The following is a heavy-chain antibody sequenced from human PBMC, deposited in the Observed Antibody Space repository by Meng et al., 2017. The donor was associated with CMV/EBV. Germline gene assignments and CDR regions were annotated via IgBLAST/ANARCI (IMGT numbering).Heavy chain of an antibody. Sequence: GGSLRLSCAASGFTFSSYWMSWVRQAPGKGLEWVANIKQDGSEKYYADSVKGRFTTSRDNAKNSLYLQMNSLRAEDTALYYCARATIFGVAPADAFDIWGQGTMVTVSS. CDR1: GFTFSSYW. CDR3: ARATIFGVAPADAFDI. V-gene: IGHV3-7*03. CDR2: IKQDGSEK. J-gene: IGHJ3*02. D-gene: IGHD3-3*01.